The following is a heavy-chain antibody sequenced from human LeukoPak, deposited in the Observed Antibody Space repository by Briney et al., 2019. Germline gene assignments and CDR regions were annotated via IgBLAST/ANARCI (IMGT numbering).Heavy chain of an antibody. CDR1: GFTFSSYS. Sequence: GGSLRLSCAASGFTFSSYSMNWVRRAPGKGLEWVSSISSSSYIYYADSVKGRFTISRDNAKNSLYLQMNSLRAEDTAVYYCTTDRTYYDILTGYYSLGMDVWGQGTTVTVSS. J-gene: IGHJ6*02. CDR2: ISSSSYI. D-gene: IGHD3-9*01. V-gene: IGHV3-21*01. CDR3: TTDRTYYDILTGYYSLGMDV.